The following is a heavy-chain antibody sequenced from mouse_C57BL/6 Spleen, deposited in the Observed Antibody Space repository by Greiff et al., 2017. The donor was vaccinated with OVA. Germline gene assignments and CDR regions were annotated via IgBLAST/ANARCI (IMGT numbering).Heavy chain of an antibody. CDR3: ARGYYGSSGYWYFDV. CDR2: ISSGSSTI. CDR1: GFTFSDYG. V-gene: IGHV5-17*01. D-gene: IGHD1-1*01. Sequence: EVKLVESGGGLVKPGGSLKLSCAASGFTFSDYGMHWVRQAPEKGLEWVAYISSGSSTIYYADTVKGRFTISRDNAKNTLFLQMTSLRSEDTAMYYCARGYYGSSGYWYFDVWGTGTTVTVSS. J-gene: IGHJ1*03.